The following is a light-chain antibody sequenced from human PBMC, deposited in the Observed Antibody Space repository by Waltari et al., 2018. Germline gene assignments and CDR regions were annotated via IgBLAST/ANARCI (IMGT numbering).Light chain of an antibody. Sequence: EIVMTQSPATLSVSPGERVTLSCRASQSVGSLLAWYQQKPGQPPRLLINGASTRATGIPARFSGSGSGTEFTLTISSLQSEDFAVYCCQHYNNWPITFGQGTRLEI. CDR3: QHYNNWPIT. J-gene: IGKJ5*01. V-gene: IGKV3-15*01. CDR1: QSVGSL. CDR2: GAS.